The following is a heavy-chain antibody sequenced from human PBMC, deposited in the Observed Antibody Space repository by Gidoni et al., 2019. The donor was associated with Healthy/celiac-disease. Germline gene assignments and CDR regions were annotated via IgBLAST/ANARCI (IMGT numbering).Heavy chain of an antibody. CDR1: GGTFSSYA. Sequence: QVQLVQSGAEVKKPGSSVKVSCKASGGTFSSYAISWVRQAPGQGLEWMGRIIPILGIANYAQKFQGRVTITADKSTSTAYMELSSLRSEDTAVYYCAREAGYLMGEYYFDYWGQGTLVTVSS. CDR2: IIPILGIA. J-gene: IGHJ4*02. CDR3: AREAGYLMGEYYFDY. D-gene: IGHD3-9*01. V-gene: IGHV1-69*04.